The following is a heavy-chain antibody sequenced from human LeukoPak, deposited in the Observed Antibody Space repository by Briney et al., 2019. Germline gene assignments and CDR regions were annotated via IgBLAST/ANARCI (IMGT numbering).Heavy chain of an antibody. D-gene: IGHD3-22*01. V-gene: IGHV4-38-2*02. CDR1: GYSFSSGYY. CDR2: VYPSGST. J-gene: IGHJ5*02. Sequence: SETLFLTCTVSGYSFSSGYYWCWSRQPPGKGLEWIGTVYPSGSTYYNPSLKSRVTISVDTSKNKFSLKLSSVTAADTAVYYCARDSGYDSRGFYYGGFAPWGQGILVTVYS. CDR3: ARDSGYDSRGFYYGGFAP.